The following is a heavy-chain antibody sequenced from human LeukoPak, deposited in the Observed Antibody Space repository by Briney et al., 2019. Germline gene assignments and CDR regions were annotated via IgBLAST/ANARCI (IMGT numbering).Heavy chain of an antibody. Sequence: GGSLRLSCAASGFTFSSYGMHWVRQAPGKGLEWVAVIWYDGSNKYYADSVKGRFTISRDNSKNTLYLQMNSLRAEDTAVYYCARSNGILTGYYYFDYWGQGTLVTVSS. CDR2: IWYDGSNK. V-gene: IGHV3-33*01. J-gene: IGHJ4*02. D-gene: IGHD3-9*01. CDR1: GFTFSSYG. CDR3: ARSNGILTGYYYFDY.